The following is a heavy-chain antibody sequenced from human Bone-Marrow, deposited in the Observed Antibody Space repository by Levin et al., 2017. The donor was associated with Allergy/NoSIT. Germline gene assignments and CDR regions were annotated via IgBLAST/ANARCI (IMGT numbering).Heavy chain of an antibody. CDR2: IYPGDSDT. D-gene: IGHD2-2*01. V-gene: IGHV5-51*01. J-gene: IGHJ2*01. Sequence: GESLKISCKGSGYSFTSYWIGWVRQMPGKGLEWMGIIYPGDSDTRYSPSFQGQVTISADKSISTAYLQWSSLKASDTAMYYCARREYCSSTSCHMGDWYFDLWGRGTLVTVSS. CDR1: GYSFTSYW. CDR3: ARREYCSSTSCHMGDWYFDL.